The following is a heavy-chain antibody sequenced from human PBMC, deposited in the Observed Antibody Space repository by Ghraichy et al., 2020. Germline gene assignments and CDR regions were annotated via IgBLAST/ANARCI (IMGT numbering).Heavy chain of an antibody. CDR3: ARHYYDSPQFDY. V-gene: IGHV4-59*08. D-gene: IGHD3-22*01. J-gene: IGHJ4*02. CDR2: IYYSGST. CDR1: GDSISSYY. Sequence: SETLSLTCTVSGDSISSYYGSWIRQPPGKGLEWIGYIYYSGSTSYNPSLKSRVTISADTSKNQFSLKVSSVTAADTAVYYCARHYYDSPQFDYWAQGALVTVSS.